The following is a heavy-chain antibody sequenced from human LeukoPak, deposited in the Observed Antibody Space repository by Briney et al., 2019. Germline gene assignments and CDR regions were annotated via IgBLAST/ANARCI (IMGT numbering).Heavy chain of an antibody. CDR3: ASGPDYYDSGSYLPS. V-gene: IGHV1-3*01. Sequence: GASVKVSCTASGYTFTNYAMHLVRQAPRQKLEWMGWINAGNGNTKYSQKFQGRVTITGDTSASTAYMEVSSLRSEDTAVYYCASGPDYYDSGSYLPSWGQGTLVTVSS. CDR2: INAGNGNT. D-gene: IGHD3-10*01. CDR1: GYTFTNYA. J-gene: IGHJ5*02.